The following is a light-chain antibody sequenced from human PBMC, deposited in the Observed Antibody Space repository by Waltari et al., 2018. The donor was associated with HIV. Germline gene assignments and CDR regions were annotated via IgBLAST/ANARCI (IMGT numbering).Light chain of an antibody. Sequence: QSVLTQPPSVSAAPGQRVTISCSGSSSNIGNNSVSWYQHLPGAAPKLLIYDNNNRPSGIPDRFSGSKSGTSATLVITGLQTGDEADYYCGTWDSSLSAVFGGGTKLTVL. CDR2: DNN. J-gene: IGLJ3*02. V-gene: IGLV1-51*01. CDR1: SSNIGNNS. CDR3: GTWDSSLSAV.